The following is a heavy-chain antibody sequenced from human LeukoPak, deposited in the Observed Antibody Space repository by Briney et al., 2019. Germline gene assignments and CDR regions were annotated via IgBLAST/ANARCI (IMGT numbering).Heavy chain of an antibody. CDR3: ARGVEMATIGYYFDY. Sequence: SETLSLTCAVYGGSFSGYYWSWIRKPPGKGLEWIGEINHSGSTNYNPSLKSRVTISVDTSKNQFSLKLSSVTAADTAVYYCARGVEMATIGYYFDYWGQGTLVTVSS. V-gene: IGHV4-34*01. CDR1: GGSFSGYY. D-gene: IGHD5-24*01. J-gene: IGHJ4*02. CDR2: INHSGST.